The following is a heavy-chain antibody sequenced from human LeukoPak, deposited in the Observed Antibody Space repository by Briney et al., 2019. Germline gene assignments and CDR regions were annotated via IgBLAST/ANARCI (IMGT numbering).Heavy chain of an antibody. Sequence: GGSLRLSCAASGFIFSTYWMHWVRQAPGKGLVWVSGINSDGSSTSYADSVKGRFTTSRDNAKNSLYLQMNSLRAEDTAVYYCARRYNWNYDYWGQGTLVTVSS. CDR3: ARRYNWNYDY. J-gene: IGHJ4*02. CDR2: INSDGSST. V-gene: IGHV3-74*01. D-gene: IGHD1-7*01. CDR1: GFIFSTYW.